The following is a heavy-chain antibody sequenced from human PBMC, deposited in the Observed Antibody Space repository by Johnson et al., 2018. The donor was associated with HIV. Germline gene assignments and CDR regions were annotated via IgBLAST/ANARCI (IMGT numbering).Heavy chain of an antibody. V-gene: IGHV3-30-3*02. CDR1: GFPFSTYA. Sequence: VQLVESGGGVVQPGRSLRLSCAASGFPFSTYAMHWVRQSPGKGLDWVAVITYDGRNKYYAASVKGRFSISRDDPKDSLYLQMNSLRPEDTAYYYCAEDIPPWTETLNGVAFDLWGQGTMVTVSS. CDR2: ITYDGRNK. D-gene: IGHD2-21*01. J-gene: IGHJ3*01. CDR3: AEDIPPWTETLNGVAFDL.